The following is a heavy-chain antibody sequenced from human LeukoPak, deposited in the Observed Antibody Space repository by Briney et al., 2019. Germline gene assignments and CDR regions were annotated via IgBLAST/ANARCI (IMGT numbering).Heavy chain of an antibody. J-gene: IGHJ4*02. V-gene: IGHV3-30*18. CDR1: GFTFSSYG. Sequence: RGSLRLSCAASGFTFSSYGMHWVRQAPGKGLEWVAVISYDGSNKYYADSVKGRFTISRDNSKNTLYLQMNSLRAEDTAVYYCAKEKGYSSSWTFDYWGQGTLVTVSS. CDR3: AKEKGYSSSWTFDY. CDR2: ISYDGSNK. D-gene: IGHD6-13*01.